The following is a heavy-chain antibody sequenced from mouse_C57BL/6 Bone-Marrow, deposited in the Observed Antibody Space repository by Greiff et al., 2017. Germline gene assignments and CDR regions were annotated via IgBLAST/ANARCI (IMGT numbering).Heavy chain of an antibody. Sequence: QVQLQQPGTELVKPGASVKLSCKASGYTFTSYWMHWVKQRPGQGLEWIGNINPSNGGTNYNEKFKSKATLTVDKSSSTAYMQLSSLTSEDSAVYYCARGGITTVVAPGFAYWGQGTLVTVSA. D-gene: IGHD1-1*01. CDR3: ARGGITTVVAPGFAY. CDR1: GYTFTSYW. J-gene: IGHJ3*01. V-gene: IGHV1-53*01. CDR2: INPSNGGT.